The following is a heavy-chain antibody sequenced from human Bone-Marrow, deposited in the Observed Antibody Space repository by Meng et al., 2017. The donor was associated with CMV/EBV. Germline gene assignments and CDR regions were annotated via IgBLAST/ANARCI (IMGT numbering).Heavy chain of an antibody. J-gene: IGHJ6*02. CDR3: AREVGGYCTNGVCSNNDGMDV. CDR1: GYTFTSYG. V-gene: IGHV1-18*01. D-gene: IGHD2-8*01. Sequence: ASVKVSCKASGYTFTSYGISWVRQAPGQGIEWMGWISAYNGNTNYAQKLQGRVTMTTDTSTSTAYIELRSLRSDDTAVYYCAREVGGYCTNGVCSNNDGMDVWGQGTTVTVSS. CDR2: ISAYNGNT.